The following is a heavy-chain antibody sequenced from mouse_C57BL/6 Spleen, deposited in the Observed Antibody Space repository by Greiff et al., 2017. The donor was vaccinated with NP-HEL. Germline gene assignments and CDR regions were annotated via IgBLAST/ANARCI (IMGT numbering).Heavy chain of an antibody. CDR2: IYPRRGNT. CDR1: GYTFTSYG. J-gene: IGHJ4*01. V-gene: IGHV1-81*01. D-gene: IGHD2-5*01. Sequence: VQLQQSGAEPAKPGASVKLSCKASGYTFTSYGISWVKQSTGQGLEWIGEIYPRRGNTYYNEKFKGKATLTADKSSSTAYMEVRMLICEDTAVYFGVRGDSKEEYYAMDYWGQGTSVTVSS. CDR3: VRGDSKEEYYAMDY.